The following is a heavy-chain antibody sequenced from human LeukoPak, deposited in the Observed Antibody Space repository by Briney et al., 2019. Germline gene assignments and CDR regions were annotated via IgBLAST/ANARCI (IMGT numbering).Heavy chain of an antibody. Sequence: GGSLRLSCAASGFTVSSNYMSWVRQAPGKGLEWVSVIYSGGSTYYADSVKGRFTISRDNSKNTLHLQMNSLRAEDTAVYYCARGTVVPAATFDYWGQGTLVTVSS. CDR2: IYSGGST. CDR1: GFTVSSNY. V-gene: IGHV3-66*02. D-gene: IGHD2-2*01. J-gene: IGHJ4*02. CDR3: ARGTVVPAATFDY.